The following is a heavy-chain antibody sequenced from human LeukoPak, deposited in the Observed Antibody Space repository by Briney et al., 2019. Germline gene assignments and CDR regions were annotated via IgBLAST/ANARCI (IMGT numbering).Heavy chain of an antibody. CDR2: IYNSGST. J-gene: IGHJ4*02. CDR1: GGSISSGD. D-gene: IGHD3-3*01. CDR3: ARGKGVYDFWSGSLISYYFGY. Sequence: SETLSLTCTVSGGSISSGDWSWIRLPQRTGLGLVWYIYNSGSTNYNPSLKSRVTISVDTSKNQFSLKLSSVTAADTAVYYCARGKGVYDFWSGSLISYYFGYWGQGTLVTVSS. V-gene: IGHV4-59*13.